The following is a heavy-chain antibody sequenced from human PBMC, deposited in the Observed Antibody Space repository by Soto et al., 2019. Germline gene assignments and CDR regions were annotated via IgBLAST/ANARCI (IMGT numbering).Heavy chain of an antibody. CDR1: GGSISSSSYY. J-gene: IGHJ3*02. CDR3: ARRAWNTYPLKPRHDAFDI. Sequence: QLQLQESGPGLVKPSETLSLTCTVSGGSISSSSYYWGWIRQPPGKGLEWIGSIYYSGSTYYNPSLKSRVTISVDTSKNQFSLKLSSVTAADTAVYYCARRAWNTYPLKPRHDAFDIWGQGTMVTVSS. V-gene: IGHV4-39*01. CDR2: IYYSGST. D-gene: IGHD1-1*01.